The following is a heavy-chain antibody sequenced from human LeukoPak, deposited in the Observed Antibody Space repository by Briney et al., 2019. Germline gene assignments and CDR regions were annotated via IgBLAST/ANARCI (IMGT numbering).Heavy chain of an antibody. V-gene: IGHV4-59*01. J-gene: IGHJ4*02. Sequence: SETLSLTCTVSGGSISSYYWSWIRQPPGKGLEWIGYIYYSRSTNYNPSLKSRVTISVDTSKNQFSLKLSSVTAADTAVYYCARVITGMRDYWGQGTLVTVSS. D-gene: IGHD1-20*01. CDR3: ARVITGMRDY. CDR2: IYYSRST. CDR1: GGSISSYY.